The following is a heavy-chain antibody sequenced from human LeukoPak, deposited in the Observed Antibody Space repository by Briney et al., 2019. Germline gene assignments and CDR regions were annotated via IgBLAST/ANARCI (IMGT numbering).Heavy chain of an antibody. D-gene: IGHD2-21*01. CDR1: GGSIRSYY. Sequence: PSETLSLTCTVSGGSIRSYYWSWIRQPAGKGLEWIGRIYTSGGTNHNPSLKSRVIPSIDTSKNQFSLKLSSVTAADTAVYYCARASGGDCFDYWGQGILVTVSS. J-gene: IGHJ4*02. CDR2: IYTSGGT. V-gene: IGHV4-4*07. CDR3: ARASGGDCFDY.